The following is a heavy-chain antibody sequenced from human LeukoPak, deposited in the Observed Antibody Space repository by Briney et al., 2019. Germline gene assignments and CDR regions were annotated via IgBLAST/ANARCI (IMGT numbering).Heavy chain of an antibody. Sequence: GGSLRLSCAASGFTFSTYNMNWVRQAPGKGLEWVSFISTTSSYIYYADSVRGRFTISRDNAKNSLYLQMNSLRAEDTAVYYCARGLTNYYYYYMDVWGKGTTVTVSS. V-gene: IGHV3-21*01. CDR3: ARGLTNYYYYYMDV. CDR2: ISTTSSYI. J-gene: IGHJ6*03. D-gene: IGHD3-3*01. CDR1: GFTFSTYN.